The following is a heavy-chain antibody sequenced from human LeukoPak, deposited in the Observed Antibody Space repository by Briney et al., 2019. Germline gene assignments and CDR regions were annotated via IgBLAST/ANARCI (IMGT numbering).Heavy chain of an antibody. CDR1: GGSISSTNYY. Sequence: SETLSLTCTVSGGSISSTNYYWGWIRQPPGKGLEWIGSIYYSGSTYYNPSLKSRVTISVDTSKNHFSLKLSSVTAADTAVYYCARGFSGYWSYYMDVWGKGTTVTISS. D-gene: IGHD2-15*01. CDR2: IYYSGST. V-gene: IGHV4-39*07. CDR3: ARGFSGYWSYYMDV. J-gene: IGHJ6*03.